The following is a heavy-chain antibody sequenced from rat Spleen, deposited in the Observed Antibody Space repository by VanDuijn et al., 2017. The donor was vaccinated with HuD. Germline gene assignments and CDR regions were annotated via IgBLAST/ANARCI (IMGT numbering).Heavy chain of an antibody. CDR3: TAYSSYWYFDF. CDR2: ITNASGRT. CDR1: GFTFSDYN. J-gene: IGHJ1*01. Sequence: EVQLVESGGGLVQPGRSLKLSYAASGFTFSDYNMAWVRQAPKKGLEWVASITNASGRTYYPDSVKGRFTISRDTAQNTLYLQMNSLRSEDTATYYCTAYSSYWYFDFWGPGTMVTVSS. V-gene: IGHV5-20*01. D-gene: IGHD1-2*01.